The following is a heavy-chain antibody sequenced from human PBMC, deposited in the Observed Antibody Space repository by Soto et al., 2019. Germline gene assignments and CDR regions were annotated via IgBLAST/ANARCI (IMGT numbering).Heavy chain of an antibody. V-gene: IGHV4-59*01. CDR3: ARTGDGDWFDP. CDR1: GGSISSYY. D-gene: IGHD7-27*01. Sequence: ETLSLTCTVSGGSISSYYWSWIRQPPGKGLEWIGYIYYSGSTNYNPSLKSRVTISVDTSKNQFSLKLSSVTAADTAVYYCARTGDGDWFDPWGQGTLVTVS. CDR2: IYYSGST. J-gene: IGHJ5*02.